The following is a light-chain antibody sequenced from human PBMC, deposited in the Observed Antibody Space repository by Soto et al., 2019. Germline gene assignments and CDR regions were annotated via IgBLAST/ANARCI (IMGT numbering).Light chain of an antibody. CDR3: SSYTGSSTRVV. CDR2: EVS. J-gene: IGLJ2*01. CDR1: SSDVGSYNY. Sequence: QSVLTQPASVSGSPGQSITISCTGNSSDVGSYNYVSWYQQHPGKAPKLMIYEVSNRPSGVSNRFSGSKSGNTASLSISGLQAEDEADYYCSSYTGSSTRVVFGGGTKLTV. V-gene: IGLV2-14*01.